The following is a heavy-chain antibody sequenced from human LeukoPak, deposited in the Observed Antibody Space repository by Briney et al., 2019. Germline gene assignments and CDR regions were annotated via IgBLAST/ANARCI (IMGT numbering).Heavy chain of an antibody. Sequence: GGSLRLSCAGSGFTFSSYAMHWVRQAPGKGLEWVALISYDGSNKNYADSVKGRFTISRDNSKNTLYLQMNSLRAEDTAVYYCAKEYYDFWSGYPHDYWGQGTLVTVSS. J-gene: IGHJ4*02. CDR1: GFTFSSYA. CDR2: ISYDGSNK. D-gene: IGHD3-3*01. V-gene: IGHV3-30*04. CDR3: AKEYYDFWSGYPHDY.